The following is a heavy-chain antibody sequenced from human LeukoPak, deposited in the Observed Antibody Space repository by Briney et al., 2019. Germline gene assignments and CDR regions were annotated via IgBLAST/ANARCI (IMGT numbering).Heavy chain of an antibody. J-gene: IGHJ4*02. V-gene: IGHV3-7*01. CDR1: GFTFRSYF. CDR3: ATLQEWKFDY. D-gene: IGHD1-1*01. CDR2: INQGGNGK. Sequence: GGSLRLSCAASGFTFRSYFMSWVRQAPGKGLEWVANINQGGNGKYYVDSVKGRFTISRDNAKNSLYLEMNSLRAEDTAIYYCATLQEWKFDYWGQGALVTVSS.